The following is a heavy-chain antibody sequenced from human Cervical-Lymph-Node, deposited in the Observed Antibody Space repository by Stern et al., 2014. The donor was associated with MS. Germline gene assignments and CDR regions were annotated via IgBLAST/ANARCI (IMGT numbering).Heavy chain of an antibody. CDR3: AREMRRFLEWPYYFFGMDV. V-gene: IGHV3-30-3*01. J-gene: IGHJ6*02. CDR1: GFTFSSHT. Sequence: VQLVESGGGVVQPGRSLRLSCAASGFTFSSHTLNWVRQAPGKGLEWVAVISHDGSNQYYADSVRGRFTITRDNSKNTLYLQMNILKSEDTAVYYCAREMRRFLEWPYYFFGMDVWGQGTTVTVSS. D-gene: IGHD3-3*01. CDR2: ISHDGSNQ.